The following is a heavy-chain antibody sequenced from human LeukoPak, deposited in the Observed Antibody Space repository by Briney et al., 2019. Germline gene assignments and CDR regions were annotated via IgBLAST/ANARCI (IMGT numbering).Heavy chain of an antibody. V-gene: IGHV3-48*01. CDR3: ARSSSSSWAEFYYYYGTDV. Sequence: GGSLRLSCAASGFTFSSYSMNWVRQAPGKGLEWVSYISSSSSTIYYADSVKGRFTISRDNAKNSLYLQMNSLRAEDTAVYYCARSSSSSWAEFYYYYGTDVWGQGTTVTVSS. J-gene: IGHJ6*02. CDR2: ISSSSSTI. CDR1: GFTFSSYS. D-gene: IGHD6-13*01.